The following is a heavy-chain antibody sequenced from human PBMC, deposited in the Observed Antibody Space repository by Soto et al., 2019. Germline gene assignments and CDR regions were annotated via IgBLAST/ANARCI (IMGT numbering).Heavy chain of an antibody. CDR1: GGSISGYY. D-gene: IGHD3-16*02. J-gene: IGHJ4*02. Sequence: NPSQTLSLTCSVSGGSISGYYWSWIRQPAGKGLEWIGRVYTSGNANYNPSLKSRVTMSVDTSKNQFSLKLSSVTAADTAVYYCAISPPASLSFHYRGRGTLVTVSS. V-gene: IGHV4-4*07. CDR3: AISPPASLSFHY. CDR2: VYTSGNA.